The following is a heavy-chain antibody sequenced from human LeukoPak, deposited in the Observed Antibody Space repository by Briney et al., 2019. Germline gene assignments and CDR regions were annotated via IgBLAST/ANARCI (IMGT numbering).Heavy chain of an antibody. V-gene: IGHV3-53*05. CDR2: IYSGGST. D-gene: IGHD3-3*01. CDR1: GFTVSSNY. J-gene: IGHJ4*02. Sequence: PGGSLRLSCAASGFTVSSNYMNWVRQAPGKGLEWVSVIYSGGSTYYADSVKGRFTISRDNSKNTLYLQMESLRDEDTAVYFCGRQTNDFWSGFCDFWGQGTLVTVSS. CDR3: GRQTNDFWSGFCDF.